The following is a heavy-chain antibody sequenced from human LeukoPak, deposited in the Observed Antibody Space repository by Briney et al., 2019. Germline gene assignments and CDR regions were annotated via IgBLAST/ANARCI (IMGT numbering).Heavy chain of an antibody. Sequence: SVKVSCKASGGTFSSYAVSWVRQAPGQGLEWMGRIIPILGIANYAQKFQARVTITADKSTSTAYMELSSLRSEDTAEYYCARPKEYYYGSGSYFHWGQGTLVTVSS. CDR2: IIPILGIA. CDR1: GGTFSSYA. CDR3: ARPKEYYYGSGSYFH. V-gene: IGHV1-69*04. J-gene: IGHJ4*02. D-gene: IGHD3-10*01.